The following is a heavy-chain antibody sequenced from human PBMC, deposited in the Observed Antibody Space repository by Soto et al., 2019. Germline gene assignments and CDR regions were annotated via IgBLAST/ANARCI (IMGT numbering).Heavy chain of an antibody. Sequence: PSETLSLTCTVSGGSVSSGSYYWNWIRQSPGKGLEWIGYIYYSGSSNYSPSLRSRVTMSVDTSKSQFSLNLTSVTAADTAVYYCARRPRLGSGYPFDTWGQGTLVTVSS. CDR3: ARRPRLGSGYPFDT. J-gene: IGHJ4*02. V-gene: IGHV4-61*01. CDR2: IYYSGSS. D-gene: IGHD3-22*01. CDR1: GGSVSSGSYY.